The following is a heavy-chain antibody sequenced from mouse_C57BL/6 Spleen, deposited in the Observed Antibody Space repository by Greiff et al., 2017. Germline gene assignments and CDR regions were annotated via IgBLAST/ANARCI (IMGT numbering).Heavy chain of an antibody. V-gene: IGHV1-9*01. CDR1: GYTFTGYW. D-gene: IGHD3-2*02. CDR3: ARRRGSGYWFAY. Sequence: VQLQQSGAELMKPGASVKLSCKATGYTFTGYWIEWVKQRPGHGLEWIGEILPGSGSTTYNEKFKGKATFTADTSSNTAYMQLSSLTTEDSAIYYCARRRGSGYWFAYWGQGTLVTVSA. CDR2: ILPGSGST. J-gene: IGHJ3*01.